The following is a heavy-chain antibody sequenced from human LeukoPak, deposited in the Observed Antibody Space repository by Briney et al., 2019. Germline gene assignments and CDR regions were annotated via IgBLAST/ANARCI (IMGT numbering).Heavy chain of an antibody. V-gene: IGHV4-4*07. Sequence: PSETLSLTCTVSGGSISSYYWSWIRQPAGKGLEWIGRIYTSGSTNYNPSLKSRVTMSVDTSKNQFSLKLSSVTTADTAVYYCARAFSIGRRGFYYMDVWGTGTTVTVSS. CDR2: IYTSGST. D-gene: IGHD2-15*01. CDR3: ARAFSIGRRGFYYMDV. CDR1: GGSISSYY. J-gene: IGHJ6*03.